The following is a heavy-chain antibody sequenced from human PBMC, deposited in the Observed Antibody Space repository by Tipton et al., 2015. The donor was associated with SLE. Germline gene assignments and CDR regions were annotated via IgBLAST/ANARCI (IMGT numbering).Heavy chain of an antibody. V-gene: IGHV4-31*03. Sequence: TLSLTCTVSGGSISSGDYFWSWISQHQGKGLEWIGYIFYTGGTYYNPSLKSRLTISVDTSKNEFSLALSSVTAADTAMYFCARERDCGSDCFGSYYYYMDVWGKGTTVIVSS. CDR1: GGSISSGDYF. D-gene: IGHD2-21*01. CDR2: IFYTGGT. J-gene: IGHJ6*03. CDR3: ARERDCGSDCFGSYYYYMDV.